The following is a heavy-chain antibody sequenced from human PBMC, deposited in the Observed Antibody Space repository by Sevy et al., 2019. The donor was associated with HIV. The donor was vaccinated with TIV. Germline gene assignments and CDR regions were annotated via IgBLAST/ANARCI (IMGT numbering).Heavy chain of an antibody. CDR2: IYFTGNT. CDR1: GGSISSYF. V-gene: IGHV4-59*01. Sequence: SETLSLTCSVSGGSISSYFWTWVRQSPGKGLEWIGNIYFTGNTDYSPSLKSRVTLSLDTSKSQFSLTLKSVTAAVTAIYFCAGDSTTRPRVLDYWGQGTLVTVSS. CDR3: AGDSTTRPRVLDY. D-gene: IGHD1-1*01. J-gene: IGHJ4*02.